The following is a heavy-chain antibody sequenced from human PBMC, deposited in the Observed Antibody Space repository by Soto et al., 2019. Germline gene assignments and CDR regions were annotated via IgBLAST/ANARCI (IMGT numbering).Heavy chain of an antibody. V-gene: IGHV4-34*01. CDR1: GGSFSGYY. CDR2: INHSGST. J-gene: IGHJ4*02. CDR3: ARSSIAARPFDY. D-gene: IGHD6-6*01. Sequence: PSETLSLTCAVYGGSFSGYYWSWIRQPPGKGLEWIGEINHSGSTNYNPSLKSRVTISVDTSKNQFSLKLSSVTAADTAVYYCARSSIAARPFDYWGQGTLVTVSS.